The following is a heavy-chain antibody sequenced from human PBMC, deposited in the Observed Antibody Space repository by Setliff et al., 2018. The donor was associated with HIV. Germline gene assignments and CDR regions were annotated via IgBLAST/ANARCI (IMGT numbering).Heavy chain of an antibody. CDR3: AKDAGVTGGLYRYYIDA. Sequence: PSETLSLTCSVSGGSINSYHWSWIRQSPGKGLEWIGRVYMSGKTNYSPSLKSRVTMSADTSKNQVSLKLTSATAADTAVYYCAKDAGVTGGLYRYYIDAWGNGTTVTVSS. CDR1: GGSINSYH. V-gene: IGHV4-4*07. CDR2: VYMSGKT. J-gene: IGHJ6*03. D-gene: IGHD2-8*01.